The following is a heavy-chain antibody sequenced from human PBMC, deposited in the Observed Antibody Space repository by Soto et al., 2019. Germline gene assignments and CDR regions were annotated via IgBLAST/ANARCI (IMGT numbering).Heavy chain of an antibody. CDR2: INPNSGGT. CDR1: GYTFTGYY. V-gene: IGHV1-2*02. Sequence: ASVKVSCKASGYTFTGYYMHWVRQAPGQGLEWMGWINPNSGGTNYAQKFQGRVTMTRDTSISTAYMELSRLRSDDTAVYYCAREKGNYYDSSGPFDYWGQGTLVTVSS. CDR3: AREKGNYYDSSGPFDY. J-gene: IGHJ4*02. D-gene: IGHD3-22*01.